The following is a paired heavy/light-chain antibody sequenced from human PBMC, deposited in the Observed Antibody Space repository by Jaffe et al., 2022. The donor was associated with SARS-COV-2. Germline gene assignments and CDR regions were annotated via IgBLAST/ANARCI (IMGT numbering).Light chain of an antibody. CDR1: SSDVGGYNY. CDR3: SSYTSNSTLV. Sequence: QSALTQPASVSGSPGQSITISCTGTSSDVGGYNYVSWYQQHPGKAPKLMIYDVSNRPSGVSYRFSGSKSANTASLTISGLQAEDEADYYCSSYTSNSTLVFGTGTKVTVL. V-gene: IGLV2-14*03. J-gene: IGLJ1*01. CDR2: DVS.
Heavy chain of an antibody. V-gene: IGHV4-39*01. Sequence: QLQLQESGPGLVKPSETLSLTCTVSGGSITSSSYYWGWIRQPPGKGLEWIGSIYYSGSTYYNLSLKSRVTISVDTSKNQFSLKLSSVTAADTAVYYCARQRGLWFGDRYSFYYMDVWGKGTTVTVSS. J-gene: IGHJ6*03. CDR1: GGSITSSSYY. D-gene: IGHD3-10*01. CDR2: IYYSGST. CDR3: ARQRGLWFGDRYSFYYMDV.